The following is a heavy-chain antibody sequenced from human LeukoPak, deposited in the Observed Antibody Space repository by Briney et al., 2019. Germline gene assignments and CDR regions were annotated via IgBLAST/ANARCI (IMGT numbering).Heavy chain of an antibody. Sequence: GGSLRLSCAASGFTFDDYAMHWVRQAPGKSLEWVSLISGDGGSTYYADSVKGRFTISRDNSKNSLYLQMNSLRTEDTALYYCAKVRGSSSPAGFDYWGQGTLVTVSS. D-gene: IGHD6-6*01. CDR1: GFTFDDYA. CDR3: AKVRGSSSPAGFDY. CDR2: ISGDGGST. J-gene: IGHJ4*02. V-gene: IGHV3-43*02.